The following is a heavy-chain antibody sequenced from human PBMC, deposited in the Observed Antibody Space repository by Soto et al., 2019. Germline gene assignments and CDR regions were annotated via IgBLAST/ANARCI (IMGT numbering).Heavy chain of an antibody. CDR2: MNPNSGNP. Sequence: ASVKVSCKASGYTLTSYDINWVRQATGQGLEWMGWMNPNSGNPGYAQKFQGRVTITTDESTSTAYMELSSLRSEDTAVYYCARSQGSSTSLEIYYYYYYGMDVRGQGTTVTV. J-gene: IGHJ6*02. CDR3: ARSQGSSTSLEIYYYYYYGMDV. CDR1: GYTLTSYD. D-gene: IGHD2-2*01. V-gene: IGHV1-8*01.